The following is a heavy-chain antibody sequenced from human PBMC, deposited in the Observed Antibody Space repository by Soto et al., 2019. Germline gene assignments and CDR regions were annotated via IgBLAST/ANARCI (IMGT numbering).Heavy chain of an antibody. CDR3: ARQESYSGYYYYGMDV. CDR2: IYYSGST. Sequence: SETLSLTCTVSGGSISSSSYYWGWIRQPPGKGLEWIGSIYYSGSTYYNPSLKSRVTIYVDTSKNQFSLKLSSVTAADTAVYYCARQESYSGYYYYGMDVWGQGTTVTVSS. V-gene: IGHV4-39*01. CDR1: GGSISSSSYY. D-gene: IGHD1-26*01. J-gene: IGHJ6*01.